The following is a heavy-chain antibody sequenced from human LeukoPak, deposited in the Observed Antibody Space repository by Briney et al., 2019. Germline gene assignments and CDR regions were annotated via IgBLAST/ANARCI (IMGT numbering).Heavy chain of an antibody. Sequence: GASVKVSCKASGYTFTTYYMHWVRQAPVQGLEWLGIINPSDGGTSYAQKFQGRVTMTRDTSTSTVYMDLSSLRSEDTAVYYCARVSNSWYRMDAFDIWGQGTMVTVSS. V-gene: IGHV1-46*01. D-gene: IGHD6-13*01. CDR3: ARVSNSWYRMDAFDI. CDR2: INPSDGGT. CDR1: GYTFTTYY. J-gene: IGHJ3*02.